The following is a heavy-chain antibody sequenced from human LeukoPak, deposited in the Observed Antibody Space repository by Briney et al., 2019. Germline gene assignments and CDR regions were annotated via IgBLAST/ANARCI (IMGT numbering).Heavy chain of an antibody. CDR1: GYTFTSYG. V-gene: IGHV1-18*01. CDR3: ARVLYYDYVWGSCDY. D-gene: IGHD3-16*01. CDR2: ISAYNGNT. J-gene: IGHJ4*02. Sequence: ASVKVSCEASGYTFTSYGISWVRQAPGQGLEWMGWISAYNGNTNYAQKLQGRVTMTTDTSTSTAYMELRSLRSDDTAVYYCARVLYYDYVWGSCDYWGQGTLVTVSS.